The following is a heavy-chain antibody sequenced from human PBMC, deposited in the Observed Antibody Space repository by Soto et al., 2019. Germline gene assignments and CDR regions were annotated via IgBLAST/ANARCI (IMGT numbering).Heavy chain of an antibody. Sequence: GVGWIRQPPGKALEWLALIYWDDDKRYSPSLKSRLTSTKDTSKNQVVLTMTNMDPVDTATYYCARTIIRIAAAGTDWFDPWGQGTLVTVSS. CDR3: ARTIIRIAAAGTDWFDP. CDR1: G. D-gene: IGHD6-13*01. CDR2: IYWDDDK. J-gene: IGHJ5*02. V-gene: IGHV2-5*02.